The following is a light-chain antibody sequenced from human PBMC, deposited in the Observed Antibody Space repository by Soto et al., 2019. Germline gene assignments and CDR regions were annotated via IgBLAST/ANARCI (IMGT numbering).Light chain of an antibody. CDR3: SSNTVSSIRYV. Sequence: QSALTQPASVSGSPGQSITISCSGTTSDIGAYNYVSWFQQYPGKAPKLIIYEVSSRPSGVSNRFSGSKSGNTASLTISGLQAEDEADYYCSSNTVSSIRYVFGTGTKLTVL. CDR1: TSDIGAYNY. J-gene: IGLJ1*01. CDR2: EVS. V-gene: IGLV2-14*01.